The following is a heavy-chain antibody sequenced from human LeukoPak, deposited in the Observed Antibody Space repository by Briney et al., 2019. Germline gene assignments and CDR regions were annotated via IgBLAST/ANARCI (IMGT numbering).Heavy chain of an antibody. CDR3: ARGRRGYGSGSYLTS. D-gene: IGHD3-10*01. CDR2: VNHSGST. CDR1: GGSFSGYY. V-gene: IGHV4-34*01. J-gene: IGHJ5*02. Sequence: SETLSLTCAVYGGSFSGYYWSWIRQPPGKGLEWIGEVNHSGSTNYNPSLKSRVTISVDTSKNQFSLKLSSVTAADTAVYYCARGRRGYGSGSYLTSWGQGTLVTVSS.